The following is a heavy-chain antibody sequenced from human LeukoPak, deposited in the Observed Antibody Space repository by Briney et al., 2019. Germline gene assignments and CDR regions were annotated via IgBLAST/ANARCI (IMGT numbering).Heavy chain of an antibody. J-gene: IGHJ4*02. D-gene: IGHD3-3*01. Sequence: SETLSLTCAVYGGSFSGYYWSWIRQPPGKGLEWIGEINHSGNTNYNPSLKSRVTISVDTSKNQFSLKLSSVTAADTAVYYCVRSDDFWSGYYGYWGQGTLVTVSS. CDR3: VRSDDFWSGYYGY. V-gene: IGHV4-34*01. CDR2: INHSGNT. CDR1: GGSFSGYY.